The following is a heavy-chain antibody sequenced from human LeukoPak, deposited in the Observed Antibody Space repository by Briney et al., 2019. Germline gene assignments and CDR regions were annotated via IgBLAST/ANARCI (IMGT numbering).Heavy chain of an antibody. Sequence: PGGSLRLSCAASGFTFSSYAMSWVRQAPGKGLEWDSAISGSGGSTYYADSVKGRITISRDNSKNTLYLQMNSLRAEDTAVYYCAKGKDIVVVAAAYFDYWGQGTLVTVSS. J-gene: IGHJ4*02. CDR3: AKGKDIVVVAAAYFDY. V-gene: IGHV3-23*01. CDR2: ISGSGGST. D-gene: IGHD2-2*01. CDR1: GFTFSSYA.